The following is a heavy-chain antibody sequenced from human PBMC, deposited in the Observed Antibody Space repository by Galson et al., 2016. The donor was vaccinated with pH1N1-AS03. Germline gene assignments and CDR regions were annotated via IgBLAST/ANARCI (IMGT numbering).Heavy chain of an antibody. J-gene: IGHJ4*02. CDR2: MSSEGQAR. D-gene: IGHD6-6*01. V-gene: IGHV3-30*04. Sequence: SLRLSCAASGFTFSDYVVHWVRQAPGKGLEWVAVMSSEGQARFYADSVAGRFFISRDNSRNTLFLQISSLRPEVTAIYYCARDPIPGRPDYFDHWGQGPLVTVSS. CDR3: ARDPIPGRPDYFDH. CDR1: GFTFSDYV.